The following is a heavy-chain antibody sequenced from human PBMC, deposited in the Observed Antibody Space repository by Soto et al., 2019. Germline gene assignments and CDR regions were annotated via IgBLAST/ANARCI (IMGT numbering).Heavy chain of an antibody. CDR3: AREVDFVFDY. Sequence: EGSLRLSCAASGFIFSSYSMNWVRQAPGKGLEWISSMSSRSDYIYYADSLKGRFTISRDNAKNSLYLQMNSLRADDTAVYYCAREVDFVFDYWGQGSLDTFSS. J-gene: IGHJ4*02. D-gene: IGHD5-12*01. V-gene: IGHV3-21*01. CDR1: GFIFSSYS. CDR2: MSSRSDYI.